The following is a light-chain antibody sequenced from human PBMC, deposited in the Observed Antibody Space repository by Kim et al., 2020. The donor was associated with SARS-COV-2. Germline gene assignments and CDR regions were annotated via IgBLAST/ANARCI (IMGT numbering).Light chain of an antibody. CDR3: QQYNNWPRT. V-gene: IGKV3-15*01. CDR2: GAS. CDR1: QSVSNN. Sequence: EIVMTQSPATLSVSPGERATLSCRASQSVSNNLVWYQQKPGQAPRLLIYGASTRATGIPARFSGSGSGTEFTLTISSLQSEDFALYYCQQYNNWPRTFGQGTKVDIK. J-gene: IGKJ1*01.